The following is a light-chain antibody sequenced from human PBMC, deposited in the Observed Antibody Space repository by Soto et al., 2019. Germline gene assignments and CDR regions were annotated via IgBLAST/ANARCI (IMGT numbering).Light chain of an antibody. CDR3: HQYDSWT. CDR2: AAS. V-gene: IGKV3-20*01. CDR1: QSVSNNY. Sequence: EIVVTQSPALVSVSPGERVTLSCRASQSVSNNYLAWYQQKPGQAPRLLIFAASTRATGIPARFSGSGSGTDFTLTISRLEPEDFAVYYCHQYDSWTFGQGTKVDIK. J-gene: IGKJ1*01.